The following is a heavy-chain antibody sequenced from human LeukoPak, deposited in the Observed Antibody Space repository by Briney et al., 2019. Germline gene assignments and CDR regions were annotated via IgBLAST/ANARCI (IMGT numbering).Heavy chain of an antibody. J-gene: IGHJ3*02. V-gene: IGHV4-59*08. CDR2: IYYSGST. CDR1: GGSISTSY. CDR3: ARHAGPGYLIRDAFDI. Sequence: PSETLSLTCTVSGGSISTSYWSWIRQPPGKGLQWIGYIYYSGSTNYNASLKSRVTMSVDTSKNQLSLKLSSVTAADTTVYYCARHAGPGYLIRDAFDIWGQGTMVTVSS. D-gene: IGHD5-18*01.